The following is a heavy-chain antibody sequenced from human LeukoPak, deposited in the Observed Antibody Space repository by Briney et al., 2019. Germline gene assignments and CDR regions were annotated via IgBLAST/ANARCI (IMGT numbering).Heavy chain of an antibody. J-gene: IGHJ4*02. V-gene: IGHV4-34*01. CDR3: ARDSQGFDY. CDR1: GGSFSGYY. CDR2: INHSGST. Sequence: SETLSLTCAVCGGSFSGYYWSWIRQPPGKGLEWIGEINHSGSTNYNPSLKSRVTISVDTSKNQFSLKLSSVTAADTAVYYCARDSQGFDYWGQGTLVTVSS.